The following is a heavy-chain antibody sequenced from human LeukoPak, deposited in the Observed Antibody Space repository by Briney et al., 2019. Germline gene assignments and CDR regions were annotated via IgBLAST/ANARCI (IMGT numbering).Heavy chain of an antibody. D-gene: IGHD3-22*01. J-gene: IGHJ5*02. Sequence: PSETLSLTCTVSGGSISSSSYYWGWIRQPPGKGLEWIGSIYYSGSTYYNPSLKSRVTISVDTSKNQFSLKLSSVTAADTAVYYCARGGEAYYYDSSWFDPWGQGTLVTVSS. CDR1: GGSISSSSYY. V-gene: IGHV4-39*07. CDR3: ARGGEAYYYDSSWFDP. CDR2: IYYSGST.